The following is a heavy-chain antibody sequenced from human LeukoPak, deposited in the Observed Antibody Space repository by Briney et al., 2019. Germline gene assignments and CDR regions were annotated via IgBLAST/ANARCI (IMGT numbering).Heavy chain of an antibody. CDR1: GGSISSYY. Sequence: PSETLSLTCTVSGGSISSYYWSWIRQTPGKGLEWIGYIYYSGSTNFNPSLKSRVTISVDTSRNQFSLKLNSVTAADTAVYYCAKSNGYGLIDIWGQGTMVTVSS. D-gene: IGHD3-10*01. CDR2: IYYSGST. V-gene: IGHV4-59*12. J-gene: IGHJ3*02. CDR3: AKSNGYGLIDI.